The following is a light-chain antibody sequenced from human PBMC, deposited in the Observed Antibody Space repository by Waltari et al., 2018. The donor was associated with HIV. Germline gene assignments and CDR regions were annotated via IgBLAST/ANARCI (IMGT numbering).Light chain of an antibody. CDR3: SSWDARLSAIV. CDR2: RSN. J-gene: IGLJ3*02. V-gene: IGLV1-47*01. CDR1: SYNIGSNV. Sequence: QSVLTQPPSASGTPGQRVTMTCSGSSYNIGSNVVSWYKQVPGTAPKLLVFRSNERSPVVPDLFAGSTTDTPASLCFRVLRSDDAAYYYCSSWDARLSAIVFGGGSKLTVL.